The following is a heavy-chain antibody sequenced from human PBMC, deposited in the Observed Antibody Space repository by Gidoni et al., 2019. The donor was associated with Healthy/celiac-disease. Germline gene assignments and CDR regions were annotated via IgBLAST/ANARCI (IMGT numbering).Heavy chain of an antibody. J-gene: IGHJ5*02. CDR1: GGSIRSSSYY. Sequence: QLQLQESGPGLVKPSETLSLTCTVSGGSIRSSSYYWGWIRQPPGKGLEWIGSIYYSGSTYYNPSLKSRVTISVDTSKNQFSLKLSSVTAADTAVYYCARTSSTSCYGWFDPWGQGTLVTVSS. CDR3: ARTSSTSCYGWFDP. CDR2: IYYSGST. D-gene: IGHD2-2*01. V-gene: IGHV4-39*01.